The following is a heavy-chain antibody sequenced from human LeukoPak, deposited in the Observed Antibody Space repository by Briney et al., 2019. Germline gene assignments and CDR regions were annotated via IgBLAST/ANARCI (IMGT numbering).Heavy chain of an antibody. CDR1: GFTFSSYA. CDR3: AKYRHYQLLSSSFAY. V-gene: IGHV3-23*01. Sequence: HAGGSLRLSCAASGFTFSSYAMGWVRQAPGKGLEWVSAISGRGVGTFYADSVKGRFTIYRDNSKNTLSLQMNSLRAEDTAVYYCAKYRHYQLLSSSFAYWGQGALVTVSS. CDR2: ISGRGVGT. J-gene: IGHJ4*02. D-gene: IGHD2-2*01.